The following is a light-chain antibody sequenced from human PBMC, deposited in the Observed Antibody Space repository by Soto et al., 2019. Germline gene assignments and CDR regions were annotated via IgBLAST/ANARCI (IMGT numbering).Light chain of an antibody. CDR3: QQLNSYPLT. CDR2: AAS. CDR1: QGISSY. J-gene: IGKJ4*01. Sequence: DIQLTQSPSFLSASVGDRVTITCRASQGISSYLAWYQHKPGKAPKLLLYAASTLQSGVPSRFSGSGSGTEFTLTTSSLQPEEFATYYCQQLNSYPLTFGGGTKVEIK. V-gene: IGKV1-9*01.